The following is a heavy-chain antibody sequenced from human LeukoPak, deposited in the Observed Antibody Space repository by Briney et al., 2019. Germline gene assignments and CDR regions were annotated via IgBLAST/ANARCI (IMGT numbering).Heavy chain of an antibody. V-gene: IGHV3-7*03. CDR2: IKQDGSEK. D-gene: IGHD2-15*01. J-gene: IGHJ4*02. CDR1: GFTFSSYW. CDR3: ARDLEVVVAATNVFDY. Sequence: GGSLRLSCAASGFTFSSYWMSWVRQAPGKGLEWMANIKQDGSEKYYVDSVKGRFTISRDNAKNSLYLQMNSLRAEDTAVYYCARDLEVVVAATNVFDYWGQGTLVTVSS.